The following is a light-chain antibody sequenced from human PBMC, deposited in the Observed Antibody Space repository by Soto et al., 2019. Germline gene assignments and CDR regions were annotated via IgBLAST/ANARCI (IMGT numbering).Light chain of an antibody. CDR2: TAS. CDR1: QGISSY. J-gene: IGKJ1*01. Sequence: DIQLTQSPSFLSASVGDRVTITCRASQGISSYLAWYQQKPGKAPNLLIHTASTLQSGVPSRFSGSGSGTEFTLTISSLQPDDFATYYCQQYNSYSRTFGQGTKVDIK. V-gene: IGKV1-9*01. CDR3: QQYNSYSRT.